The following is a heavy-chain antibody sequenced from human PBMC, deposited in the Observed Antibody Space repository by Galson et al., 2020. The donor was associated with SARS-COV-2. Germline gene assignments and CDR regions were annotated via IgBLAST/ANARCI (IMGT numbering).Heavy chain of an antibody. CDR2: IKQDGSEK. D-gene: IGHD3-22*01. Sequence: GESLKISCAASGFTFSSYWMSWVRQAPGKGLEWVANIKQDGSEKYYVDSVKGRFTISRDNAKNSLYLQMNSLRAEDTAVSYCARAGVYYYDSSGYYNDAFDIWGQGTMVTVSS. J-gene: IGHJ3*02. CDR3: ARAGVYYYDSSGYYNDAFDI. V-gene: IGHV3-7*01. CDR1: GFTFSSYW.